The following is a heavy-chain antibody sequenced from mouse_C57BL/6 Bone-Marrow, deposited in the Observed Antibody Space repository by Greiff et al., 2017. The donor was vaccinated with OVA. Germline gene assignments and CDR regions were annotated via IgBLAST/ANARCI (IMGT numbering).Heavy chain of an antibody. CDR1: GYTFTRYW. CDR2: IYPGSGST. J-gene: IGHJ4*01. Sequence: VQLQQPGAELVKPGASVTMSCKASGYTFTRYWITWVKQRPGQGLEWIGDIYPGSGSTNYNEKFKSKATLTVDTSSSTAYMQLSSLTSEDSAVYYCADYDYDEGAMDYWGQGTSVTVSS. D-gene: IGHD2-4*01. CDR3: ADYDYDEGAMDY. V-gene: IGHV1-55*01.